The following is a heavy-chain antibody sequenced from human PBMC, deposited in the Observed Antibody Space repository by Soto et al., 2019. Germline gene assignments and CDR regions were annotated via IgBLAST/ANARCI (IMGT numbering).Heavy chain of an antibody. CDR1: GFTFSDYY. CDR3: ARGGGNYCSGGSCSWFDP. D-gene: IGHD2-15*01. J-gene: IGHJ5*02. CDR2: IGHGGTNI. Sequence: QVQLVESGGGLVKPGGSLRLSCAASGFTFSDYYMTWIRQAPGKGLEWLSYIGHGGTNIYYADSVKGRFTISRDNAKCSLYRQMSGLRAEDTAIYFCARGGGNYCSGGSCSWFDPWGQGTLVTVSS. V-gene: IGHV3-11*01.